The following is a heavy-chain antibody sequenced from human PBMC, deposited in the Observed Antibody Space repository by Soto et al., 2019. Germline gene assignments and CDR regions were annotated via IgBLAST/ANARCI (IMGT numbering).Heavy chain of an antibody. CDR3: ARDLVPTPYCGGDCYSA. D-gene: IGHD2-21*02. CDR2: INPNSGGT. V-gene: IGHV1-2*02. CDR1: GYTFTGYY. J-gene: IGHJ5*02. Sequence: ASVEVSCKASGYTFTGYYIRWVRQAPGQGLEWMGWINPNSGGTNYAQKFQGRVTMTRDTSISTAYMELSRLRSDDTAVYYCARDLVPTPYCGGDCYSAWGQGTLVTVSS.